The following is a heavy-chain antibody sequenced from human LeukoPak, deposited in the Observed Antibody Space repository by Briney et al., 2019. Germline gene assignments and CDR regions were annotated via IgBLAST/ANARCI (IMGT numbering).Heavy chain of an antibody. V-gene: IGHV3-21*01. CDR2: ISSSGTYI. CDR1: GFTFSSYA. Sequence: GGSLRLSCAASGFTFSSYAMSWVRQAPGKGLEWVSSISSSGTYIFYADSVKGRFTISRDNAKNSLYLQMNSLRAEDTAVYYCARGPYSFDYWGQGTLVTVSS. CDR3: ARGPYSFDY. D-gene: IGHD4-11*01. J-gene: IGHJ4*02.